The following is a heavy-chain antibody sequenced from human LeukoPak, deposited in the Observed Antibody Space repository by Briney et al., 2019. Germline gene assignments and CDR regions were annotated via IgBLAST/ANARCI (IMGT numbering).Heavy chain of an antibody. Sequence: AKSLRLSCAASGFTFSSYAMHWVRQAPGKGLEWEAVRSYYGSNKYYADSVKGRCTISRDNSTNTLYLQMNSLIAEDTAVYYCARSTEGYQYYYYLDVWCEGTTVTVAS. CDR1: GFTFSSYA. CDR2: RSYYGSNK. D-gene: IGHD2-15*01. CDR3: ARSTEGYQYYYYLDV. J-gene: IGHJ6*03. V-gene: IGHV3-30*04.